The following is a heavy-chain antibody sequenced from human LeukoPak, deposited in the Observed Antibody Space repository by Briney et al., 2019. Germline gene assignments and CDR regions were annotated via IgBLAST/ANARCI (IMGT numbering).Heavy chain of an antibody. CDR1: GGTFSSYA. J-gene: IGHJ3*02. CDR3: ARQRGGQYEDGFDM. CDR2: IITISSTV. Sequence: SVKVSCKASGGTFSSYAISWVRQAPGQGLEWMGGIITISSTVNYAQKFQGRVTITADESTTTAYMELSSLRSEDTAVYYCARQRGGQYEDGFDMWGQGTMVTVSS. D-gene: IGHD2-8*01. V-gene: IGHV1-69*13.